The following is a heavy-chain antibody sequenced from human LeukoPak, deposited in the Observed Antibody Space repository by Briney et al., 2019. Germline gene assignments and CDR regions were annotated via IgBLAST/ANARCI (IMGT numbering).Heavy chain of an antibody. D-gene: IGHD5-12*01. V-gene: IGHV1-69*05. J-gene: IGHJ2*01. CDR1: GGTFSSYA. CDR2: IIPIFGTA. Sequence: SVKVSCKASGGTFSSYAISWVRQAPGQGLEWMGRIIPIFGTANYAQKFQGRVTITTDESTSTAYMELSSLRSEDTAVYYCARSIWIYRYFDLWGRGTLVTVSS. CDR3: ARSIWIYRYFDL.